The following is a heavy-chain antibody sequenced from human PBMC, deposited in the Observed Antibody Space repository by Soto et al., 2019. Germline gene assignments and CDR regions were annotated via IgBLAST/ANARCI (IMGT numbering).Heavy chain of an antibody. J-gene: IGHJ6*02. Sequence: GGSLRLSCAASGFTFSSYSMNWVRQAPGKGLEWVSSISSSSSYIYYADSVKGRFTISRDNSKNTLYLQMNSLRAEDTAVYYCAKERYGDYGLKGAYYYYGMDVWGQGTTVTVSS. CDR1: GFTFSSYS. CDR2: ISSSSSYI. CDR3: AKERYGDYGLKGAYYYYGMDV. D-gene: IGHD4-17*01. V-gene: IGHV3-21*01.